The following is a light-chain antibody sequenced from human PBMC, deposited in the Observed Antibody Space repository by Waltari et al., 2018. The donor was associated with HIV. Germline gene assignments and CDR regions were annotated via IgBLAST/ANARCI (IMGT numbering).Light chain of an antibody. CDR2: SAS. CDR3: QQLYSIPLT. CDR1: QGIPTY. Sequence: PLTPSPSFLSASVGDRVTITCRASQGIPTYLAWYQQRPGKAPQLRMYSASTLHRRAPSTFSGSGSGTEFTLTISTLQPEDFATYYCQQLYSIPLTFGGGTKVE. J-gene: IGKJ4*01. V-gene: IGKV1-9*01.